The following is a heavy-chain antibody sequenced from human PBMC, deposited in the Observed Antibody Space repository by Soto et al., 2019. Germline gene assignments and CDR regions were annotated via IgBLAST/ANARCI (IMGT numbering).Heavy chain of an antibody. CDR1: GFTFSNFG. V-gene: IGHV3-23*01. D-gene: IGHD2-2*03. CDR2: ASTTTGGT. CDR3: ARLAGFCSSSSCHRRADF. J-gene: IGHJ4*02. Sequence: PGGSLRLSCAASGFTFSNFGMTWVRQAPGKGLEWVSSASTTTGGTFYPDSVKGRFTISWDNSKNTLNLQMNSLRAEDTAVYYCARLAGFCSSSSCHRRADFWGQGTLVTVSS.